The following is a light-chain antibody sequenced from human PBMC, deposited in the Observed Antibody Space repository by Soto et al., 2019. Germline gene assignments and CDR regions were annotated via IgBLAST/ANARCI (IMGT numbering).Light chain of an antibody. CDR2: TND. Sequence: QSVLTQPPSASGTPGQRVTISCSRGSSNIESNSVSWYQQLPGTAPKLLIYTNDQRPSGVPDRFSASKSGTSASLAISGLQSEDEADYYCAAWDDSLSGWVFGGGTKLTVL. CDR3: AAWDDSLSGWV. J-gene: IGLJ3*02. V-gene: IGLV1-44*01. CDR1: SSNIESNS.